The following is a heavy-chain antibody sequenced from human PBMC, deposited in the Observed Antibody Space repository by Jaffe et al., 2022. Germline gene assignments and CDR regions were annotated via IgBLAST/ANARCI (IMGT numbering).Heavy chain of an antibody. J-gene: IGHJ4*02. CDR2: VGPGGGT. CDR1: GFTFTTYT. Sequence: EVQLVESGGDLVQTGGSLRLSCAASGFTFTTYTMNWVRHAPGKGLVWVSRVGPGGGTAYADSVKGRFTISRDNAKNTVYLQMNSLRTEDTALYYCVRDGYGTIDYWGQGTLVTVSS. V-gene: IGHV3-74*01. CDR3: VRDGYGTIDY. D-gene: IGHD5-12*01.